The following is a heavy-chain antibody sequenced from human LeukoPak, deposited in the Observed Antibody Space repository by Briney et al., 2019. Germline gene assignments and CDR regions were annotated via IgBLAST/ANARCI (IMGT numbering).Heavy chain of an antibody. CDR1: GGSISSSSYY. Sequence: PSETLSLTCTVSGGSISSSSYYWGWIRQPPGKGLEWIGSIYYSGSAYYNPSLKSRVTISVDTSKNQFSLKLSSVTAADTAVYYCASTGSGSYYSPFDYWGQGTLVTVSS. V-gene: IGHV4-39*01. CDR3: ASTGSGSYYSPFDY. CDR2: IYYSGSA. D-gene: IGHD3-10*01. J-gene: IGHJ4*02.